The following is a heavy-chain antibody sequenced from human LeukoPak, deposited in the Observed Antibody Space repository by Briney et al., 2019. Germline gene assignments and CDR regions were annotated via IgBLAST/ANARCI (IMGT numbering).Heavy chain of an antibody. Sequence: PSETLSLTCAVYGGSFSGYYWSWIRQPPGKGLEWIGEINRSGSTNYNPSLKSRVTISVDTSKNQFSLKLSSVTAADTAVYYCASYSITMVRGVSHRRLDYWGQGTLVTVSS. CDR2: INRSGST. J-gene: IGHJ4*02. V-gene: IGHV4-34*01. CDR1: GGSFSGYY. CDR3: ASYSITMVRGVSHRRLDY. D-gene: IGHD3-10*01.